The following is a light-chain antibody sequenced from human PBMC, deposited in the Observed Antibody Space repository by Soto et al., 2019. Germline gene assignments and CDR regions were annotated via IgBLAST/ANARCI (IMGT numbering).Light chain of an antibody. CDR3: QQNFSPFVT. CDR2: SAS. J-gene: IGKJ4*02. Sequence: DIQMTQSPPSLSASVGDRVTITCRASETITDFLNWYQLKPGKAPKLLIYSASNLQPGVPSRFSGSGDGTDFTLTLSGLQHEDSATYYCQQNFSPFVTFGAGRKVEV. CDR1: ETITDF. V-gene: IGKV1-39*01.